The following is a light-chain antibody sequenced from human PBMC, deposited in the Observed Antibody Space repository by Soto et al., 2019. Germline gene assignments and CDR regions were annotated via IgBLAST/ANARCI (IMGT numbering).Light chain of an antibody. CDR2: DVT. CDR3: SSFTSSSTYV. CDR1: SSDVGAYKF. V-gene: IGLV2-14*03. Sequence: QSVLTQPASVSASPGQSITISCTGTSSDVGAYKFVSWYQHHPGKAPKLIIYDVTTRPSGVSNRFSGSKSGDAASLTISGLQSEDEADYYCSSFTSSSTYVFGTGTRSPS. J-gene: IGLJ1*01.